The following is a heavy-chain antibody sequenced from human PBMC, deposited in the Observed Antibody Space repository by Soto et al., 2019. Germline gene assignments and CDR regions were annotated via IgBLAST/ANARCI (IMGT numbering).Heavy chain of an antibody. Sequence: GGSLRLSCAASGFTFSSYCMHWVRQAPGKGLEWVAVISYDGSNKYYADSVKGRFTISRDKYKNTLYLQMNSLRVEDTAVYYCAKGLSAVVGPGNDYGGQGTLVTVSS. CDR3: AKGLSAVVGPGNDY. CDR1: GFTFSSYC. D-gene: IGHD2-15*01. J-gene: IGHJ4*02. CDR2: ISYDGSNK. V-gene: IGHV3-30*18.